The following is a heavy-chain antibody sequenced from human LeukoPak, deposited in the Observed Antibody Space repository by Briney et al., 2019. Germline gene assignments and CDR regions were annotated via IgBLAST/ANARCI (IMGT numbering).Heavy chain of an antibody. J-gene: IGHJ4*02. CDR2: ISYDGSNK. Sequence: PGRSLRLSCAASGFTFSSYAMHWVRQAPGKGLEWVSVISYDGSNKYYADSVKGRFTISRDNAKNSLYLQMNSLRAEDTAVYYCASRGITGTTVDYWGQGTLVTVSS. CDR1: GFTFSSYA. V-gene: IGHV3-30-3*01. D-gene: IGHD1-20*01. CDR3: ASRGITGTTVDY.